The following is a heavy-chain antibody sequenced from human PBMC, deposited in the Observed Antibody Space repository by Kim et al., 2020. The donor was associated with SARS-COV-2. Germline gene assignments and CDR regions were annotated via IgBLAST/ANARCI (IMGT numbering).Heavy chain of an antibody. J-gene: IGHJ4*02. CDR3: AKTMGSSWTFDY. Sequence: GGSLRLSCAASGFTFSSYAMTWVRQAPGKGLEWVSSISASAAGTFYADSVKGRFTISRDNSKNTLYLLMNSLRAEDTALYYCAKTMGSSWTFDYWGQGTLVNVSS. CDR1: GFTFSSYA. V-gene: IGHV3-23*01. D-gene: IGHD6-13*01. CDR2: ISASAAGT.